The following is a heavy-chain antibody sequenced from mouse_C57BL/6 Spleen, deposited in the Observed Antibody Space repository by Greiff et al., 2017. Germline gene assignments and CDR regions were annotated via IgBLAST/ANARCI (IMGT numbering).Heavy chain of an antibody. J-gene: IGHJ1*03. Sequence: VQLQQPGAELVMPGASVKLSCKASGYTFTSYWMHWVKQRPGQGLEWIGEIDHSDSYTNYNQKFKGKSTLTVDKSSSTAYMQLSSLTSVDSAVYYCARRASNHRYFDVWGTGTTVTVSS. CDR3: ARRASNHRYFDV. V-gene: IGHV1-69*01. CDR1: GYTFTSYW. CDR2: IDHSDSYT. D-gene: IGHD2-5*01.